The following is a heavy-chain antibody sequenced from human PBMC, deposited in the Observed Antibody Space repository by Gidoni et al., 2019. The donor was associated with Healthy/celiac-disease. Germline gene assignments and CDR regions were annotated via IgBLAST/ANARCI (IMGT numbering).Heavy chain of an antibody. V-gene: IGHV3-21*01. J-gene: IGHJ5*02. D-gene: IGHD1-26*01. CDR1: GFTFSSSS. CDR3: ARDPPGNSDGWFDP. CDR2: ISSSSSYI. Sequence: EVQLVESGGGLVKPGVSLRLSCAASGFTFSSSSMNWVRQAPGKGLEWVSSISSSSSYIYYADSVKGRFTISRDNAKNSLYLQMNSLRAEDTAVYYCARDPPGNSDGWFDPWGQGTLVTVSS.